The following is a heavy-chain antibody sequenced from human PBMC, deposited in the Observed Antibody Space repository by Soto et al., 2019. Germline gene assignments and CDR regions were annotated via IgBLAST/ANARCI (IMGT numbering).Heavy chain of an antibody. Sequence: ASVKVSGKASGYTFASYYMHWVRQAPGQGLEWMGIINPSGGSTSYAQKFQGRVTMTRDTSTSTVYMELSSLRSEDTAVYYCARGAIYYDSIRNYFDYWGQGTLVTVS. V-gene: IGHV1-46*01. CDR1: GYTFASYY. CDR2: INPSGGST. J-gene: IGHJ4*02. D-gene: IGHD3-22*01. CDR3: ARGAIYYDSIRNYFDY.